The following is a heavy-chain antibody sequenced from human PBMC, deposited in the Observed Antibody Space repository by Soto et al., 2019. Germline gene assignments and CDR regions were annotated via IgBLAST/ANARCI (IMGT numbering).Heavy chain of an antibody. D-gene: IGHD3-22*01. V-gene: IGHV4-39*01. Sequence: SETLSLTCTVSGGSISSGGYYWGWIRQPPGKGLEWIGSIFYSGSTYYNPSLKSRVTISVDTSKNQFSLKLSSVTAADTAVYYCARGASGYYDSSGYYSPYYFDYWGQGTLVTVSS. CDR3: ARGASGYYDSSGYYSPYYFDY. CDR2: IFYSGST. CDR1: GGSISSGGYY. J-gene: IGHJ4*02.